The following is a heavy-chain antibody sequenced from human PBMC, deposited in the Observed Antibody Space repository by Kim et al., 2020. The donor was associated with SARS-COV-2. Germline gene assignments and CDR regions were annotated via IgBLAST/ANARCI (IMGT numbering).Heavy chain of an antibody. D-gene: IGHD1-26*01. V-gene: IGHV1-3*01. CDR3: ARATGGSYSRGVGY. CDR2: INAGNGNT. CDR1: GYTFTSYA. J-gene: IGHJ4*02. Sequence: ASVKVSCKASGYTFTSYAMHWVRQAPGQRLEWMGWINAGNGNTKYSQKFQGRVTITRDTSASTAYMELSSLRSEDTAVYYCARATGGSYSRGVGYWGQGTLVTVSS.